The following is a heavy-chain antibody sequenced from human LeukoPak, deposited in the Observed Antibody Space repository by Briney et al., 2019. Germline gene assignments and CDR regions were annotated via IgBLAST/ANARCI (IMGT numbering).Heavy chain of an antibody. Sequence: GGSLRLSCAASGFTFSSYAMSWVRQSPGKGLEWVSVISGSGGSTYYADSVKGRFTISRDNSKNTLYLQMNSLRAEDTAVYYCEGLLGPSLDYWGQGTLVTVSS. J-gene: IGHJ4*02. CDR3: EGLLGPSLDY. CDR2: ISGSGGST. D-gene: IGHD1-26*01. CDR1: GFTFSSYA. V-gene: IGHV3-23*01.